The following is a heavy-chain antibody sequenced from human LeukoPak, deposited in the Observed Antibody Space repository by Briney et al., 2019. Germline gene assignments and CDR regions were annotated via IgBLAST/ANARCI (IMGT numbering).Heavy chain of an antibody. CDR3: ASDSRVVPAVPDAFDI. D-gene: IGHD2-2*01. Sequence: GESLKISCKGSGYSFTSYWIGWVRQMPGKGLEWMGIIYPGDSDTRYSPSFQGQVTISADKSISTAYLQWSSLKASDTAMYYCASDSRVVPAVPDAFDIWGQGTMVTVSS. CDR2: IYPGDSDT. J-gene: IGHJ3*02. CDR1: GYSFTSYW. V-gene: IGHV5-51*01.